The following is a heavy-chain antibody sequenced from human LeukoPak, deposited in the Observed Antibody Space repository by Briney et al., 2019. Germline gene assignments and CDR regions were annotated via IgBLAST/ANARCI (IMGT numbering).Heavy chain of an antibody. Sequence: GASVKVSCKASGYTFTGDYIHWVRQAPGQGLEWMGWINPNSGGTNYAQKFQGRVTMTRDTSISTAYMELSSLRSDDAAIYYCARGGYYASGPVGMWGQGTLVTVSS. J-gene: IGHJ4*02. V-gene: IGHV1-2*02. CDR2: INPNSGGT. CDR1: GYTFTGDY. D-gene: IGHD3-10*01. CDR3: ARGGYYASGPVGM.